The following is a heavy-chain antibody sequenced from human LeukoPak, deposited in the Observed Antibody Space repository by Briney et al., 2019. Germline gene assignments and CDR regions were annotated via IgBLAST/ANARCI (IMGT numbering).Heavy chain of an antibody. J-gene: IGHJ6*02. CDR1: GFTFSSYD. CDR3: ARVRRDLPVGATKGGDYYYYYGMDV. Sequence: GGSLRLSCAASGFTFSSYDMHWVRQATGKGLEWVSAIGTAGDTYYPGSVKGRFTISRENAKNSLYLQMNSLRAGDTAVYYCARVRRDLPVGATKGGDYYYYYGMDVWGQGTTVTVSS. D-gene: IGHD1-26*01. CDR2: IGTAGDT. V-gene: IGHV3-13*01.